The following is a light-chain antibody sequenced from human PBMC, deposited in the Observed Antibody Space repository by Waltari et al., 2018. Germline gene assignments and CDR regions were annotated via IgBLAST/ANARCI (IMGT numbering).Light chain of an antibody. J-gene: IGLJ2*01. CDR2: DDR. V-gene: IGLV3-21*02. Sequence: SYVLTQPPSVSVAPGQTARITWGGNNIGCTSAHWYQQKPGQAPVLVVYDDRDRPPGIPERFSGSNSGNTASLTISRVEAGDGADYYCQVWDNSSDHVVFGGGTKLTVL. CDR1: NIGCTS. CDR3: QVWDNSSDHVV.